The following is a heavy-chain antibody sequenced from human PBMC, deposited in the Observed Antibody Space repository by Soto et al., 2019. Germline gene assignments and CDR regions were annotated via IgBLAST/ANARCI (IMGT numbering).Heavy chain of an antibody. V-gene: IGHV3-9*01. CDR2: ISWNSGSI. Sequence: HPGGSLRLSCVASGFTFDDYAMHWVRQAPGKGLEWVSGISWNSGSIGYADSVKGRFTISRDNAKKSLYLQMNSLRAEDTALYYCAKDMGGSGSPDYYYYGMDVWGQGTTVTVSS. J-gene: IGHJ6*02. D-gene: IGHD3-10*01. CDR3: AKDMGGSGSPDYYYYGMDV. CDR1: GFTFDDYA.